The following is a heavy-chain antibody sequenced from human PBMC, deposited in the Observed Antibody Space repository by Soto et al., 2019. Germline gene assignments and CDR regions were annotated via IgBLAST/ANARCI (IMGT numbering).Heavy chain of an antibody. D-gene: IGHD6-25*01. J-gene: IGHJ6*03. V-gene: IGHV3-49*03. Sequence: GGSLRLSCTASGFTFGDYAMSWFRQAPGKGLEWVGFIRSKAYGGTTEYAASVKGRFTISRDDSKSIAYLQMNSLKTEDTAVYYCTRAATDDYYYYMDVWGKGTTVTVSS. CDR3: TRAATDDYYYYMDV. CDR2: IRSKAYGGTT. CDR1: GFTFGDYA.